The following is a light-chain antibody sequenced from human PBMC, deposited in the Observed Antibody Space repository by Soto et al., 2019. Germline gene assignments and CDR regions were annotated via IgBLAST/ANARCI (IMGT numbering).Light chain of an antibody. Sequence: EIVLTQSPGTLSLSPGERATLSCRASQSVSSSYLARYQRKPGQAPRLLIYGASSKDTGIPDRFSGSGSGTDFTLTISRLEPDDFAVYYCQQYGSSPLTFGGGNKVEIK. CDR2: GAS. CDR1: QSVSSSY. CDR3: QQYGSSPLT. V-gene: IGKV3-20*01. J-gene: IGKJ4*01.